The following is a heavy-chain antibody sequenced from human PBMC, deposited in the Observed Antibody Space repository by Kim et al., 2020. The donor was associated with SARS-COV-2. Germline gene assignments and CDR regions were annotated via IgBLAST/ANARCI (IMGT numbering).Heavy chain of an antibody. CDR1: GFTLGNYG. Sequence: GGSLRLSCELSGFTLGNYGLNWVRQAPGKGLEWVSYMTRSGDSLHYADAVRGRFTISRDIARGSLYLQMNSLRVEDTAVYYCARDAGWWDDFWGQGTPVT. D-gene: IGHD2-15*01. V-gene: IGHV3-48*03. CDR2: MTRSGDSL. J-gene: IGHJ4*02. CDR3: ARDAGWWDDF.